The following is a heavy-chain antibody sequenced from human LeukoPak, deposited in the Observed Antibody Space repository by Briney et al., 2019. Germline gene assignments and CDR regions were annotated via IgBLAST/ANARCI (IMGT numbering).Heavy chain of an antibody. D-gene: IGHD6-13*01. Sequence: SETLSLTCAVYGGSFSGYYWSWIRQPPGKGLEWIGEINHSGSTNYNPSLKSRVTISVDTSKSQFSLKVTSVTAADTAVYYCARGVTAAGPYWYFDLWGRGTLVTVSS. CDR1: GGSFSGYY. V-gene: IGHV4-34*01. CDR2: INHSGST. CDR3: ARGVTAAGPYWYFDL. J-gene: IGHJ2*01.